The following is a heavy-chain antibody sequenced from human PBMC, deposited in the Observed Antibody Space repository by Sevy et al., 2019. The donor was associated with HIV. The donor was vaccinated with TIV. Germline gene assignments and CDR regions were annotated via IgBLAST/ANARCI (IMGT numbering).Heavy chain of an antibody. CDR2: INHSGST. CDR1: GGSFSGYY. Sequence: SETLSLTCAVYGGSFSGYYWSWIRQPPGKGLEWIGEINHSGSTNYNPSLKSRVTISVDTSKNQFSLKLSSVTAADTAVYYCARALQQRLGELSFFYDAFDIWGQGTMVTVSS. CDR3: ARALQQRLGELSFFYDAFDI. D-gene: IGHD3-16*02. J-gene: IGHJ3*02. V-gene: IGHV4-34*01.